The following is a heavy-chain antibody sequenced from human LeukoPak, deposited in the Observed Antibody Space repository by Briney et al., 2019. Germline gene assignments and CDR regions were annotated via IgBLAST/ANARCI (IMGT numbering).Heavy chain of an antibody. J-gene: IGHJ4*02. CDR1: GGTFSSYA. V-gene: IGHV1-69*05. CDR3: ARDSSAVGATSRYFDY. CDR2: IIPIFGTA. D-gene: IGHD1-26*01. Sequence: GSSVKVSCKASGGTFSSYAISWVRQAPGQGLEWMGGIIPIFGTANYAQKFQGRVTITTDESMSTAYMELSSLRSEDTAVYYCARDSSAVGATSRYFDYWGQGTLVTVSS.